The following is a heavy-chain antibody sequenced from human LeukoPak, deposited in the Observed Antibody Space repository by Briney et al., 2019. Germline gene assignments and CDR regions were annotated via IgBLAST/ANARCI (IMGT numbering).Heavy chain of an antibody. CDR2: TSSSSSTI. V-gene: IGHV3-48*01. Sequence: GGSLRLSCAVSGFTFSSYNMNWVRQAPEKGLEWVSYTSSSSSTIYYADSVKGRFTISRDNAKNSLFLQMNSLRAEDTAVYYCATRFDYWGQGTLVTVSS. J-gene: IGHJ4*02. CDR3: ATRFDY. CDR1: GFTFSSYN.